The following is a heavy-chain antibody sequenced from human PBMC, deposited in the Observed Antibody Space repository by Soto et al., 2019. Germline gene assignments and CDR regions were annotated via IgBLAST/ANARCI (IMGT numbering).Heavy chain of an antibody. V-gene: IGHV4-30-4*01. J-gene: IGHJ3*02. CDR3: ARAATGWGNAFDI. CDR2: IYYSGST. CDR1: GGSISSGDYY. D-gene: IGHD2-15*01. Sequence: QVQLQESGPGLVKPSQTLSLTCIVSGGSISSGDYYWRWIRQPPGKGLEWIGYIYYSGSTYYNPSLKSRVTISVDTSKNHFSLKLSSVTAADTAVYYCARAATGWGNAFDIWGQGTMVTVSS.